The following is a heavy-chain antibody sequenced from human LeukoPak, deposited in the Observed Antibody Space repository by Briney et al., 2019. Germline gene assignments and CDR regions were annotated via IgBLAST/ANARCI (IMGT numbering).Heavy chain of an antibody. CDR3: ARDYCTSTTCPNWFDP. Sequence: SETLSLTCAVSGGSISSSYWWSWIRQPPGKGLEWIGEIYHSGGTNYNLSLKSRVTISVDKSKNQFSLKLNSVTAADTAVYYCARDYCTSTTCPNWFDPWGQGTLVTVSS. CDR2: IYHSGGT. D-gene: IGHD2-2*01. CDR1: GGSISSSYW. V-gene: IGHV4-4*02. J-gene: IGHJ5*02.